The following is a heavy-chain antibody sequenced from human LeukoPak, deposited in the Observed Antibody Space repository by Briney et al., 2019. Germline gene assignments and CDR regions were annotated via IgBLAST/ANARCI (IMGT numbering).Heavy chain of an antibody. J-gene: IGHJ6*03. CDR2: ISAYNGNT. Sequence: ASVKVSCKASGYTFTSYGISWVRQAPGQGLEWMGWISAYNGNTNYAQKLQGRVTMTTDTSTSTAYMELRSLRSEDTAVYYCARVVGLTGYSSSWYSGYYYYMDVWGKGTTVTVSS. CDR3: ARVVGLTGYSSSWYSGYYYYMDV. V-gene: IGHV1-18*01. D-gene: IGHD6-13*01. CDR1: GYTFTSYG.